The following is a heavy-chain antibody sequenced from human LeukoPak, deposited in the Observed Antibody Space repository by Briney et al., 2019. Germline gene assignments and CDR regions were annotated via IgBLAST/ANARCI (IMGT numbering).Heavy chain of an antibody. CDR3: AKVYKMDSSSWSFDY. CDR2: ISGSGGST. Sequence: ASETLSLTCTVSRGSISNNYWSWVRQAPGKGLEWVSAISGSGGSTYYADSVKGRFTISRDNSKNTLYLQMNSLRAEDTAVYYCAKVYKMDSSSWSFDYWGQGTLVTVSS. V-gene: IGHV3-23*01. D-gene: IGHD6-13*01. J-gene: IGHJ4*02. CDR1: RGSISNNY.